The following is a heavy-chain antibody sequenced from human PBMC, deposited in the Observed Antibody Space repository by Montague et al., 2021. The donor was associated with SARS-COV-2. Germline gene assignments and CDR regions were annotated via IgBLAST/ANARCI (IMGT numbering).Heavy chain of an antibody. D-gene: IGHD3-10*01. V-gene: IGHV2-5*02. J-gene: IGHJ4*02. CDR1: GFSLSTSGVG. Sequence: PALGKPTQTLTLTCTFSGFSLSTSGVGVGWIRQPPGKALEWLALXXWDDEKRYSPSLKSRLTITKDTSKNQVVLTMTNMDPVDTATYYCAHRQAYYGGPYFDSWGQGTLVTVSS. CDR3: AHRQAYYGGPYFDS. CDR2: XXWDDEK.